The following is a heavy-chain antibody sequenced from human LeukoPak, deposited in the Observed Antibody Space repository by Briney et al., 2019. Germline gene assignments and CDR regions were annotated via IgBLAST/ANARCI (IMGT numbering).Heavy chain of an antibody. Sequence: GGSLRLSCAASGFTFSSYSMNWVRQAPGKGLEWVSSISTSSSYIYYADSVKGRFTISRDNAKNSLYLQMSSLRAEDTAVYYCARDRDISWARGGLFDPWGQGTLVTVSS. J-gene: IGHJ5*02. D-gene: IGHD3-16*01. CDR1: GFTFSSYS. V-gene: IGHV3-21*01. CDR3: ARDRDISWARGGLFDP. CDR2: ISTSSSYI.